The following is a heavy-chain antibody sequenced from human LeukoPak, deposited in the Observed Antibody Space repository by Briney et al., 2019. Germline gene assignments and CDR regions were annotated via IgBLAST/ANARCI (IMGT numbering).Heavy chain of an antibody. Sequence: QPGGSLRLSCAASGFTFSNYAMSWVRQAPGKGLEWVSGISGSGDYTYYADSLKGRFTISRDNSKNTLYLRMNSLRAEDTALYYCAKDLTYYYGLGSSTNAFDIWGQGTMVTVSS. D-gene: IGHD3-10*01. J-gene: IGHJ3*02. CDR1: GFTFSNYA. CDR3: AKDLTYYYGLGSSTNAFDI. V-gene: IGHV3-23*01. CDR2: ISGSGDYT.